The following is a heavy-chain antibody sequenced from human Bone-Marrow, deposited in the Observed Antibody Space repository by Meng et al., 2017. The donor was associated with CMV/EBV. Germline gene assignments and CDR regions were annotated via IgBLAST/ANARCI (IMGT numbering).Heavy chain of an antibody. D-gene: IGHD2-2*01. Sequence: SETLSLTCTVSGASVRSGGHYWSWIRQPPGKGLEWIGYLYNSGNTYYNPSLKSRVTIAGDTSKNQFSLGLTSVTAADTAVYYCARGRRYCSSTNCYYYGMDVWGQGTTVTVSS. CDR1: GASVRSGGHY. CDR2: LYNSGNT. J-gene: IGHJ6*02. V-gene: IGHV4-61*08. CDR3: ARGRRYCSSTNCYYYGMDV.